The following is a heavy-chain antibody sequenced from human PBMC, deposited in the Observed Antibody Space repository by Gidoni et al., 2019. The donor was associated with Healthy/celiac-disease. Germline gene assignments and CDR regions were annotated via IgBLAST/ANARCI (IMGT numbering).Heavy chain of an antibody. J-gene: IGHJ4*02. CDR3: ARDYYGSGSYYRELDY. D-gene: IGHD3-10*01. V-gene: IGHV1-2*02. CDR2: INPNSGGT. Sequence: QVQLVQSGAEVKKPGASVKVSCKASGYTFTGYYMHWVRQAPGQGLEWMGWINPNSGGTNYAQKFQGRVTITRDTSISTAYMELSRLRADDTAVYYCARDYYGSGSYYRELDYWGQGTLVTVSS. CDR1: GYTFTGYY.